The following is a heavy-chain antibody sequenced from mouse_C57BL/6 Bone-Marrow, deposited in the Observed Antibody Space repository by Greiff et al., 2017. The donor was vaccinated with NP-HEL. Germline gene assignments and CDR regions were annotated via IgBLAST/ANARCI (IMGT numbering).Heavy chain of an antibody. J-gene: IGHJ4*01. CDR1: GYTFTDYY. Sequence: QVQLQQPGAELVRPGASVKLSCNASGYTFTDYYINWVKQRPGQGLEWIARIYPGSGNTYYNEKFKGKATLTAEKSSRTTYMQLSSLTSEDSAVYFCARWSTVVASPVAMDYWGQGTSVTVSS. CDR3: ARWSTVVASPVAMDY. V-gene: IGHV1-76*01. CDR2: IYPGSGNT. D-gene: IGHD1-1*01.